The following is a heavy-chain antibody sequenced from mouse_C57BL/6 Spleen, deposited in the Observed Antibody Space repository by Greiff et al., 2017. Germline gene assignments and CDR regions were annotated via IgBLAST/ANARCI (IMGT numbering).Heavy chain of an antibody. CDR1: GFTFSDYG. V-gene: IGHV5-17*01. CDR2: ISSGSSTI. Sequence: EVQGVESGGGLVKPGGSLKLSCAASGFTFSDYGMHWVRQAPEKGLEWVAYISSGSSTIYYADTVKGRFTISRDNAKNTLFLQMTSLRSEDTAMYYCARDDYDAFYYAMDDWGQGTSVTVSS. CDR3: ARDDYDAFYYAMDD. J-gene: IGHJ4*01. D-gene: IGHD2-4*01.